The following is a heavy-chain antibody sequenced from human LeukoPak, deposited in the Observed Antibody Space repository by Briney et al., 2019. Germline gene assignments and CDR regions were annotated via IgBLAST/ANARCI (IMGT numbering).Heavy chain of an antibody. J-gene: IGHJ6*02. CDR3: AKDIVATKARYYYYYYGMDV. CDR2: ISGDGGST. Sequence: PGGSLRLSCAASGFTFDDYAMHWVRQAPGKGLECVSLISGDGGSTYYADSVKGRFTISRDNSKNSLYLQMNSLRTEDTALYYCAKDIVATKARYYYYYYGMDVWGQGTTVTVSS. V-gene: IGHV3-43*02. CDR1: GFTFDDYA. D-gene: IGHD5-12*01.